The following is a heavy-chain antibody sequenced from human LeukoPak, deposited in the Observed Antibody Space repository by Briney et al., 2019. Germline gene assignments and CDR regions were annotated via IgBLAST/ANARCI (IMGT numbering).Heavy chain of an antibody. CDR3: AKDQRAYYYDSTDAFDI. CDR2: ISGSGGST. J-gene: IGHJ3*02. Sequence: GGSLRLSCAASGFTFSSYAMSWVRQAPGKGLEWVSAISGSGGSTYYADSVKGRFTISRDNSKNTLYLQMNSLRAEDTAVYYCAKDQRAYYYDSTDAFDIWGQGTMVTVSS. V-gene: IGHV3-23*01. D-gene: IGHD3-22*01. CDR1: GFTFSSYA.